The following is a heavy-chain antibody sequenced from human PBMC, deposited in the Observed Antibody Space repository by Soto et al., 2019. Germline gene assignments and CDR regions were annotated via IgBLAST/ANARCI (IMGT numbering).Heavy chain of an antibody. CDR3: AREAETYYYGSGSPANYYGMDV. V-gene: IGHV3-33*08. CDR2: IGYDGSNK. D-gene: IGHD3-10*01. CDR1: GFSFRDFS. J-gene: IGHJ6*02. Sequence: GGSLRLSCAASGFSFRDFSMNWFRQAPGKGLEWVSFIGYDGSNKYYADSVKGRFTISRDKSKNTLYLQMNSLRAEDTAVYYCAREAETYYYGSGSPANYYGMDVWGQGTTVTVSS.